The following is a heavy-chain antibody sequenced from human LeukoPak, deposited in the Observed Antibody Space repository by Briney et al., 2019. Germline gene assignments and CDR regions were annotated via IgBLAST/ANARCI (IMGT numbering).Heavy chain of an antibody. CDR3: GRDEVDYGDYGGS. Sequence: SETLSLTCAVYGGSFSGYYWSWIRQPPGKGLEWIGSIYYSGSTYYNPSLKSRVTISVDTSKNQFSLKLSSVTAADTAVYYCGRDEVDYGDYGGSWGQGTLVTVSS. J-gene: IGHJ4*02. V-gene: IGHV4-34*11. CDR1: GGSFSGYY. D-gene: IGHD4-17*01. CDR2: IYYSGST.